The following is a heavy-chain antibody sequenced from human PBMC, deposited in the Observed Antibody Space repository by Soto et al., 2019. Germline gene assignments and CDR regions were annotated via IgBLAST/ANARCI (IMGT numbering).Heavy chain of an antibody. J-gene: IGHJ1*01. D-gene: IGHD3-22*01. CDR1: GGTFSSYA. Sequence: QVQLVQSGAEVKKPGSSVKVSCKASGGTFSSYAISWVRQAPGQGLEWMGGIIPIFGTANYAQKFQGRVTITADESTSTAYMELSSLRSEDTAVYYRARDYYDSSGYFDPEYFQHWGQGTLVTVSS. CDR2: IIPIFGTA. CDR3: ARDYYDSSGYFDPEYFQH. V-gene: IGHV1-69*01.